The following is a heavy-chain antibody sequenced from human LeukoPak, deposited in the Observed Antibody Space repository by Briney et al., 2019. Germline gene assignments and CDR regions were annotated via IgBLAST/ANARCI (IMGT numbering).Heavy chain of an antibody. Sequence: PGGSLRLSCAASGFTFSTYGIHWVRQAPGKGLEWVAFIHFDGSHKYYADSVKGRFTISRDNSKNTLHLQMNSLRPEDTAVYYCAKDLGYSSIWYLFDYWGQGTLVTVSS. D-gene: IGHD6-13*01. CDR2: IHFDGSHK. CDR1: GFTFSTYG. CDR3: AKDLGYSSIWYLFDY. V-gene: IGHV3-30*02. J-gene: IGHJ4*02.